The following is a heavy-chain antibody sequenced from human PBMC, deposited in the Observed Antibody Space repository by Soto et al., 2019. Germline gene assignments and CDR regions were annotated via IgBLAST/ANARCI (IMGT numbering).Heavy chain of an antibody. CDR1: GGTFKSYA. D-gene: IGHD2-8*01. J-gene: IGHJ6*02. CDR2: FIPMFGTA. CDR3: ARGLTVYSAVLHYFYAMSF. Sequence: SVKVSCKVSGGTFKSYAISWLRQAPGQGLEWMGGFIPMFGTANYAQKFQGRVTITADDSTSTAYMELSSLRSEDTAIFFCARGLTVYSAVLHYFYAMSFWAQGPTVPVPS. V-gene: IGHV1-69*13.